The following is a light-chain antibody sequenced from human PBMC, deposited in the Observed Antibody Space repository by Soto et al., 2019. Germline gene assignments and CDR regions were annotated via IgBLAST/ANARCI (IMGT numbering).Light chain of an antibody. CDR2: GAS. CDR3: QQYGSSYT. V-gene: IGKV3-20*01. CDR1: QSVSTSY. Sequence: IVLTQSPGTLSLSPGERATLSCRASQSVSTSYLAWYQQKPGQAPRLLISGASRRATGIPDRFSGSGSGTDFTLPISRLEPEDFAVYYCQQYGSSYTFGQGTKLEIK. J-gene: IGKJ2*01.